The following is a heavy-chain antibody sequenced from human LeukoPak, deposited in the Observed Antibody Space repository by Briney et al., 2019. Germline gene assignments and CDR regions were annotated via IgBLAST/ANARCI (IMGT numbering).Heavy chain of an antibody. CDR2: INHIGST. Sequence: SETLSLTCAVYGGSFSGYYWSWIRQPPGKGLEWIGEINHIGSTNYNPSLKSRVTLAVDTSKSQFSLKLSSVTAADPAVYYCARSPPDYYYSSGSKGDYWGQGTLVTVSS. V-gene: IGHV4-34*01. CDR1: GGSFSGYY. CDR3: ARSPPDYYYSSGSKGDY. J-gene: IGHJ4*02. D-gene: IGHD3-22*01.